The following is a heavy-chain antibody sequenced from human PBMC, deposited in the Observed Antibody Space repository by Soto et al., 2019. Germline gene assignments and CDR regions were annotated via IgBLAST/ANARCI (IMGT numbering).Heavy chain of an antibody. CDR2: ISGSGGST. D-gene: IGHD5-12*01. J-gene: IGHJ6*02. CDR3: AKDRARYSGKGGGYYYYGMDV. Sequence: HPVGSLRLSCAASGFTFSSYAMSWVRQAPGKGLEWVSAISGSGGSTYYADSVKGRFTISRDNSKNTLYLQMNSLRAEDTAVYYCAKDRARYSGKGGGYYYYGMDVWGQGTTVTVSS. CDR1: GFTFSSYA. V-gene: IGHV3-23*01.